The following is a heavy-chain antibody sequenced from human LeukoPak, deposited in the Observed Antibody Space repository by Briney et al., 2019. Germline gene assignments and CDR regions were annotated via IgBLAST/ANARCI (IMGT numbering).Heavy chain of an antibody. Sequence: PSETLSLTCTVSGGSISSYYWSWIRQPPGKGLEWIGYIYYSGSTNYNPSLKSRVSISVDTSNNQFSLTVTSVTAADAAVYYCARLSHIAAAGAYSYNSLNVWGRGTTVTVSS. CDR3: ARLSHIAAAGAYSYNSLNV. CDR1: GGSISSYY. J-gene: IGHJ6*02. V-gene: IGHV4-59*01. D-gene: IGHD6-25*01. CDR2: IYYSGST.